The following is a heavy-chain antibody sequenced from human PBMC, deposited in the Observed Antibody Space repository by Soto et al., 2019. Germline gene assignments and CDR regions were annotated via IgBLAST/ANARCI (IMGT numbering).Heavy chain of an antibody. D-gene: IGHD1-1*01. J-gene: IGHJ3*02. CDR2: IFHTGST. CDR3: ARGATATTARGAFDI. CDR1: AGSISSPGYY. Sequence: QVQLQESGPGLMKPSQTLSLTCSVSAGSISSPGYYWSWIRQHPGKGLEWLGYIFHTGSTDYNPSLKSRLTTSVDTSKNQFSLKLTSVTAAHTALYYCARGATATTARGAFDIWGQGTMVTVSS. V-gene: IGHV4-31*03.